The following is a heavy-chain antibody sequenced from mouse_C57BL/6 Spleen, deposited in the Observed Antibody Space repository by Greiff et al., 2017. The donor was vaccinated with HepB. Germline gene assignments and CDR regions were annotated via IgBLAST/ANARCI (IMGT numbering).Heavy chain of an antibody. D-gene: IGHD1-1*01. CDR3: ARASDYYGSSYLYFDV. J-gene: IGHJ1*03. CDR2: ISDGGSYT. Sequence: EVKLVESGGGLVKPGGSLKLSCAASGFTFSSYAMSWVRQTPEKRLEWVATISDGGSYTYYPDNVKGRCTISRDNAKNKLYLQMSHLKSEDTAMYYCARASDYYGSSYLYFDVWGTGPTVTVSS. CDR1: GFTFSSYA. V-gene: IGHV5-4*03.